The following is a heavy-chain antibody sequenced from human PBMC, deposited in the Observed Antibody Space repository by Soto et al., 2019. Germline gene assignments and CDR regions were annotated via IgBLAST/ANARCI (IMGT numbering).Heavy chain of an antibody. CDR1: SDPISSSKW. CDR2: IDQNGIT. CDR3: ARLNRDYYYYGMDV. J-gene: IGHJ6*02. Sequence: PSETLSLTCAVSSDPISSSKWCTWVSQTPGKGLEWIGKIDQNGITNYNPSLESRVTILKDNSKNQLSLKLTSVTAVDSAVYYCARLNRDYYYYGMDVWGQGATVTVSS. V-gene: IGHV4-4*02.